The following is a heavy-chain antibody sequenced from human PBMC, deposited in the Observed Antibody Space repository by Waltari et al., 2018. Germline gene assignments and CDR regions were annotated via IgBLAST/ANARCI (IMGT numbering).Heavy chain of an antibody. Sequence: QVQLQESGPGLVKPSETLSLTCTVSAYSITSGYYWGWIRQPPGKGLEWIGSGYHSGSTYYNPSLKSRVTISIDTSKNQFSLKLRSVTAADTAVYYCVGATMELFYYYYYMDVWGKGTTVTIS. CDR2: GYHSGST. CDR3: VGATMELFYYYYYMDV. J-gene: IGHJ6*03. V-gene: IGHV4-38-2*02. CDR1: AYSITSGYY. D-gene: IGHD5-12*01.